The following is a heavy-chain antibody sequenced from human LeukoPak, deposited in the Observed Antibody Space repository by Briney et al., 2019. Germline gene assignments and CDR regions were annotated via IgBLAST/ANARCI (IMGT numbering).Heavy chain of an antibody. Sequence: VGSLRLSCAASGFTVSSNYMSWVRQAPGKGLEWVSVIYSGGSTYYADSVKGRFTISRDNSKNTLYLQMNSLRAEDTAVHYCARDKSYGHHHFDYWGQGTLVTVSS. J-gene: IGHJ4*02. CDR3: ARDKSYGHHHFDY. CDR1: GFTVSSNY. V-gene: IGHV3-66*01. CDR2: IYSGGST. D-gene: IGHD5-18*01.